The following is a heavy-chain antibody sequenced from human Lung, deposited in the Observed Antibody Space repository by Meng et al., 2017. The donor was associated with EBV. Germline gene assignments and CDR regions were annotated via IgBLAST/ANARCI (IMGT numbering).Heavy chain of an antibody. CDR1: GGSISSGDYY. D-gene: IGHD6-13*01. V-gene: IGHV4-61*03. J-gene: IGHJ4*02. Sequence: QVQLQEPGPGLVKPSQTLSLTCTVSGGSISSGDYYWSWIRQPPGKGLEWIGYIDDSGSTNNNPSLKSRVTISVDTSKNHFSLSLSSVTAADTAVYYCARDPAWTAAGSFDYWGQGTLVTVSS. CDR3: ARDPAWTAAGSFDY. CDR2: IDDSGST.